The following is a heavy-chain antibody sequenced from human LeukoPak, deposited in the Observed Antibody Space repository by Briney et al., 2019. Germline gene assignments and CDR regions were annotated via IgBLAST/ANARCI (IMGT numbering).Heavy chain of an antibody. V-gene: IGHV3-21*01. CDR2: ISSSSSYI. Sequence: PGGSLRLSCAASGFTFSSNSMSWVRQAPGKGLEWVSSISSSSSYIYYADSVKGRFTISRDNAKNLLYLQMNSLRAEDTAVYYCARGDPIDYWGQGTLVTVSS. CDR1: GFTFSSNS. CDR3: ARGDPIDY. J-gene: IGHJ4*02.